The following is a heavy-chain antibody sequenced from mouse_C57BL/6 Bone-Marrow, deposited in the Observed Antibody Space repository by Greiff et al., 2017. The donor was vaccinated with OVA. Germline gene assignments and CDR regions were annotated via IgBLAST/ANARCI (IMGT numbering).Heavy chain of an antibody. CDR3: ARSPNPYYFDY. V-gene: IGHV1-69*01. CDR1: GYTFTSYW. D-gene: IGHD4-1*01. J-gene: IGHJ2*01. CDR2: IDPSDSYT. Sequence: QVQLQQPGAELVMPGASVKLSCKASGYTFTSYWMHWVKQRPGQGLEWIGEIDPSDSYTNYNQKFKGKSTLTVDKSSSTAYMQLSSLTSEDSAVYYCARSPNPYYFDYWGQGTTLTVSS.